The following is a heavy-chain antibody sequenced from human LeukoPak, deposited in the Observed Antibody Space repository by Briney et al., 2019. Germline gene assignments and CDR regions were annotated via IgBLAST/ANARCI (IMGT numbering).Heavy chain of an antibody. CDR1: GGSISSYY. V-gene: IGHV4-59*01. D-gene: IGHD6-13*01. J-gene: IGHJ3*02. CDR3: ASRLLLSSSWYWGDAFDI. Sequence: SETLSLTCTVSGGSISSYYWSWIRQPPGKGLEWIGYIYYSGSTNYNPSLKSRVTISVDTSKNQFSLKLSSVTAADTAAYYCASRLLLSSSWYWGDAFDIWGQGTMVTVSS. CDR2: IYYSGST.